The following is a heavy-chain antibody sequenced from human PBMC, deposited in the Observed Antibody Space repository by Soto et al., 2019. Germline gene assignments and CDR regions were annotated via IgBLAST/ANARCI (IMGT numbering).Heavy chain of an antibody. D-gene: IGHD2-15*01. Sequence: EVHLLESGGGLVQPGGSLRLSCAASGFPFSSYAMSWVRQAPGKGLEWVSGLSGSGAGTYYADSVQGRFTVARDNSANSLYLEMNSLRAEDTAVYYCANDRYCSGGSCYGLPYYYGMDVWGQGTTVTVTS. CDR1: GFPFSSYA. V-gene: IGHV3-23*01. J-gene: IGHJ6*02. CDR2: LSGSGAGT. CDR3: ANDRYCSGGSCYGLPYYYGMDV.